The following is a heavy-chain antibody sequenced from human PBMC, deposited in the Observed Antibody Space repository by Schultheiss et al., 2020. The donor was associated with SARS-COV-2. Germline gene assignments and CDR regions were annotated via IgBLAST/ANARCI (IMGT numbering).Heavy chain of an antibody. V-gene: IGHV3-30*18. CDR3: AKDLSYGDYHYYGMDV. Sequence: GSLKISCAASGFTFSSYGMHWVRQAPGKGLEWVAVISYDGSNKYYADSVKGRFTISRDNSKNTLYLQMNSLRAEDTAVYYCAKDLSYGDYHYYGMDVWGQGTTVTVSS. CDR1: GFTFSSYG. D-gene: IGHD4-17*01. J-gene: IGHJ6*02. CDR2: ISYDGSNK.